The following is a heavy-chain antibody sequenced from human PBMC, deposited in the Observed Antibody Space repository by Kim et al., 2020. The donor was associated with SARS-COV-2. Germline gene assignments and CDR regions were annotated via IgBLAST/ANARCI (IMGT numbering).Heavy chain of an antibody. CDR3: AISYGSGSYSPYYFDY. CDR1: GFTFDDYA. D-gene: IGHD3-10*01. Sequence: GGSLRLSCAASGFTFDDYAMHWVRQAPGKGLEWVSGISWNSGSIGYADSVKGRFTISRDNAKNSLYLQMNSLRAEDTALYYCAISYGSGSYSPYYFDYWG. V-gene: IGHV3-9*01. J-gene: IGHJ4*01. CDR2: ISWNSGSI.